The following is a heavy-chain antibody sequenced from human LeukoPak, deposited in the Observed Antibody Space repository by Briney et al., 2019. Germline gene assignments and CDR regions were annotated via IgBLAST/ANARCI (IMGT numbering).Heavy chain of an antibody. CDR3: ARDYEGTLAFDI. Sequence: GGSLRLSCAASGFTFSSYWMSWVRQAPGKGLEWVSYISSSGSTIYYADSVKGRFTISRDNAKNSLYLQMNSLRAEDTAVYYCARDYEGTLAFDIWGQGTMVTVSS. D-gene: IGHD3-3*01. J-gene: IGHJ3*02. V-gene: IGHV3-48*04. CDR1: GFTFSSYW. CDR2: ISSSGSTI.